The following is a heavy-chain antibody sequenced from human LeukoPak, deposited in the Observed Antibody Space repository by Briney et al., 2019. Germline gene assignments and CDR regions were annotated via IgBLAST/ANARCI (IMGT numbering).Heavy chain of an antibody. Sequence: GESLRLSCAASGVTFSNYAMHWGRQAPGKGLEWVSLISSVGTYEYYADSVKGRFTISRDNSKNTLYLQLNSLRAEDTAVYYCARDSTYYYDSGSSGPHYFDNWGQGTLVTVSS. V-gene: IGHV3-30*01. J-gene: IGHJ4*02. CDR1: GVTFSNYA. CDR3: ARDSTYYYDSGSSGPHYFDN. D-gene: IGHD3-10*01. CDR2: ISSVGTYE.